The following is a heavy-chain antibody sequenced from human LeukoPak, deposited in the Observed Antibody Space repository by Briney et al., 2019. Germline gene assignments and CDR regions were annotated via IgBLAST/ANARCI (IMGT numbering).Heavy chain of an antibody. J-gene: IGHJ3*02. V-gene: IGHV3-7*01. CDR1: GFTFSSYG. Sequence: GGSLRLSCAASGFTFSSYGMHWVRQAPGKGLEWVANIKQDGSEKYYVDSVKGRFTISRDNAKNSLYLQMNSLRAEDTAVYYCASIVGATNKRDAFDIWGQGTMVTVSS. CDR3: ASIVGATNKRDAFDI. CDR2: IKQDGSEK. D-gene: IGHD1-26*01.